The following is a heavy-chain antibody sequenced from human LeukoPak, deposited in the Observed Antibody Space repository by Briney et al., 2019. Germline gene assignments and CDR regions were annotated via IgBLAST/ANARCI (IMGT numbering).Heavy chain of an antibody. D-gene: IGHD6-19*01. CDR2: ISYDGSNK. Sequence: GGSLRLSCAASGFTFSSYAMHWVRQAPGKGLEWVAVISYDGSNKYYADSEKGRFTISRDNSKNTLYLQMDSLRAEDTAVYYCARGSNAVAGTTYYYYYMDVWGKGTTVTVSS. CDR3: ARGSNAVAGTTYYYYYMDV. J-gene: IGHJ6*03. CDR1: GFTFSSYA. V-gene: IGHV3-30*01.